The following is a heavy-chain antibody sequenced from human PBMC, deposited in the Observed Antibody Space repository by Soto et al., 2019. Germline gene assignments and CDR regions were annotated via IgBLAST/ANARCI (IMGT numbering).Heavy chain of an antibody. CDR2: ISAYNGNT. V-gene: IGHV1-18*01. CDR3: ARDTPGITMGRGVIIPYNWLDP. D-gene: IGHD3-10*01. CDR1: GYTFTSYG. J-gene: IGHJ5*02. Sequence: QVQLVQSGAEVKKPGASVKVSCKASGYTFTSYGISWVRQAPGQGLEWMGRISAYNGNTNYAQKLQGRVTMTTDTSTSRAYMELRSQRSDDTAVTYCARDTPGITMGRGVIIPYNWLDPWGQGTLVTVSS.